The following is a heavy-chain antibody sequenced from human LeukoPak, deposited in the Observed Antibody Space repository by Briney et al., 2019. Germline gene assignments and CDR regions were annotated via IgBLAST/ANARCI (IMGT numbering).Heavy chain of an antibody. J-gene: IGHJ4*02. Sequence: GGSLRLSCAASGSTFSDYYMSWIRQAPGKGLEWVSYISSSGSTIYYADSVKGRFTISRDNAKNSLYLQMNSLRAEDTAVYYCARDSPRRWELRVGYDYWGQGTLVTVSS. D-gene: IGHD1-26*01. CDR2: ISSSGSTI. CDR1: GSTFSDYY. V-gene: IGHV3-11*01. CDR3: ARDSPRRWELRVGYDY.